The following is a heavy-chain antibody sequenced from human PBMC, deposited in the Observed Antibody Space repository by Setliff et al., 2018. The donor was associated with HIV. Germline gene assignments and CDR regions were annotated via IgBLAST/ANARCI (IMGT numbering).Heavy chain of an antibody. J-gene: IGHJ5*02. CDR2: IYYSGST. D-gene: IGHD3-3*01. CDR3: ARDFGVVIPQGRFDP. V-gene: IGHV4-39*01. CDR1: GGSISSSSYY. Sequence: SETLSLTCTVSGGSISSSSYYWGWIRQPPGKGLEWIGSIYYSGSTYYNPSLKSRVTLSVDTSKNQFFLRLSPVTAADTAVYYCARDFGVVIPQGRFDPWGQGTLVTVSS.